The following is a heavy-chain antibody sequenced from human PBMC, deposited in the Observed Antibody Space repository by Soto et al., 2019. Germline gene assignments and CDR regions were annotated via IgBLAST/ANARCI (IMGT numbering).Heavy chain of an antibody. CDR1: GYSLTELS. D-gene: IGHD3-10*01. Sequence: QVQLVQSGAEVKKPGASVKVSCKVSGYSLTELSMHWVRQAPGKGLEWLGGFDPGSGSTVYAQRFEDRVRMAEDPSAGTAFMDLGSLRSDDTAIYYCATRPRPYAPGIYNLTPSLHYWGQGSLLTVSS. CDR2: FDPGSGST. CDR3: ATRPRPYAPGIYNLTPSLHY. V-gene: IGHV1-24*01. J-gene: IGHJ4*02.